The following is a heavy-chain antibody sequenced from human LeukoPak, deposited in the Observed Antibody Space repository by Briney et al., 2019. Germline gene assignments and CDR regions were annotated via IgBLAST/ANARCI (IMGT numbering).Heavy chain of an antibody. V-gene: IGHV1-18*01. D-gene: IGHD3-10*01. CDR3: ARDEVDMVRGVGSYYYYGMDV. CDR2: ISAYNGNT. CDR1: GYTFTSYG. Sequence: GASVKVSCKASGYTFTSYGISWVRQAPGQGLEWMGWISAYNGNTNYAQKLQGRVTMTTDTSTSTAYMELRSLRSDDTAVYYCARDEVDMVRGVGSYYYYGMDVWGQGTTVTVSS. J-gene: IGHJ6*02.